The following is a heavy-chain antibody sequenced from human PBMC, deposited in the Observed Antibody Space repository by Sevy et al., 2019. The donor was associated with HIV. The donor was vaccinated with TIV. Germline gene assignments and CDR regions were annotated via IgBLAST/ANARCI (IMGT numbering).Heavy chain of an antibody. CDR2: ISSSGSTI. D-gene: IGHD3-22*01. J-gene: IGHJ3*02. CDR1: GFTFSDYY. V-gene: IGHV3-11*01. Sequence: GGSLRLSCAASGFTFSDYYMSWIRQAPGKGLEWVSYISSSGSTIYYADSVKGRFTISRDNAKNSLYLQMNSLRAEDTAVYYCARVIPYYYDSSGYSTDAFDIWGQGTMVTVSS. CDR3: ARVIPYYYDSSGYSTDAFDI.